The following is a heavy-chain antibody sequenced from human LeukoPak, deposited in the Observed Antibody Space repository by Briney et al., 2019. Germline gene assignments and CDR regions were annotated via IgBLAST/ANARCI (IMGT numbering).Heavy chain of an antibody. V-gene: IGHV3-30*04. CDR1: GFTFSSYA. CDR2: ISYDGDST. CDR3: AKDIKGTNYYYYGMGA. D-gene: IGHD1-14*01. Sequence: PGGSLRLSCAASGFTFSSYAMHWVRQAPGKGLEWVAVISYDGDSTYYADSVKGRFTISRDNSKNTLYLQMNSLRVEDTAVYYCAKDIKGTNYYYYGMGAWGQGTTVTVSS. J-gene: IGHJ6*02.